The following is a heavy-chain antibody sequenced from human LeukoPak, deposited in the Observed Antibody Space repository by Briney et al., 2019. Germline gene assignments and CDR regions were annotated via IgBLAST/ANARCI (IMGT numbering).Heavy chain of an antibody. J-gene: IGHJ6*03. D-gene: IGHD1-1*01. Sequence: GGSLRLSCAASGFTVSSNYMSWVRQAPGKGLEWVSIIYNIGTTYYTDSVKGRFTISRDNSKDTLYLQMNSLRAEDTAVYYCARGRYYYYYYYMDVWGKGTTVTVSS. CDR2: IYNIGTT. CDR1: GFTVSSNY. V-gene: IGHV3-53*01. CDR3: ARGRYYYYYYYMDV.